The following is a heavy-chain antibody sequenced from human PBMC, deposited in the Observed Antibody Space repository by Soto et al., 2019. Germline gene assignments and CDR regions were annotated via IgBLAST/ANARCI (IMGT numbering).Heavy chain of an antibody. CDR2: ISGSGFKK. J-gene: IGHJ5*02. V-gene: IGHV3-23*01. D-gene: IGHD1-26*01. CDR1: GFIVENFV. CDR3: AKNQGVELVPLATVDWFDP. Sequence: GSLRLSCAASGFIVENFVMSWVRQAPGKGLEWISSISGSGFKKYYADSVKGRFTISRDNSKSTVYLELNNLSAEDTAVYHCAKNQGVELVPLATVDWFDPWGQGSVVTVSS.